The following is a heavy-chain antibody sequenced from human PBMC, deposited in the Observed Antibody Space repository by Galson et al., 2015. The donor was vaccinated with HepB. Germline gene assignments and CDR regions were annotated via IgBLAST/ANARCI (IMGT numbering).Heavy chain of an antibody. J-gene: IGHJ6*02. CDR3: ARNGDTAMLYYYYYGMDV. V-gene: IGHV1-69*13. D-gene: IGHD5-18*01. CDR1: GGTFSSYA. CDR2: IIPIFGIA. Sequence: SVKVSCKASGGTFSSYAISWVRQAPGQGLEWMGGIIPIFGIANYAQKFQGRVTITADESTSTAYMELSSLRSEDTAVYYCARNGDTAMLYYYYYGMDVWGQGTTVTVSS.